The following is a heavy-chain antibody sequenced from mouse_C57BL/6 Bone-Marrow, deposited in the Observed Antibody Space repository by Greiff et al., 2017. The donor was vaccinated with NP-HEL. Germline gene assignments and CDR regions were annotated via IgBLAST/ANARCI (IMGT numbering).Heavy chain of an antibody. CDR1: GYSITSGYY. D-gene: IGHD1-3*01. CDR3: ARDPQLDAMDY. J-gene: IGHJ4*01. Sequence: VQLKESGPGLVKPSQSLSLTCSVTGYSITSGYYWNWIRQFPGNKLEWMGYISYDGSNNYNPSLKNRISITRDTSKNQFFLKLNSVTTEDTATYYCARDPQLDAMDYWGQGTSVTVSS. V-gene: IGHV3-6*01. CDR2: ISYDGSN.